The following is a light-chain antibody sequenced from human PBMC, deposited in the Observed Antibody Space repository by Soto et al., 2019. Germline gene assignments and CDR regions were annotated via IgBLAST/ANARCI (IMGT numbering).Light chain of an antibody. J-gene: IGKJ1*01. CDR3: QQYGSSPPVS. Sequence: EIVLTQSPGTLSLSPGERATLSSRASQSVSSSYLAWYQQKPGQAPRLLIYGASSRATGIPDRFSGSGSGTDFTLTISRLEPEDFAVYYCQQYGSSPPVSFGQGTEVDIK. CDR1: QSVSSSY. V-gene: IGKV3-20*01. CDR2: GAS.